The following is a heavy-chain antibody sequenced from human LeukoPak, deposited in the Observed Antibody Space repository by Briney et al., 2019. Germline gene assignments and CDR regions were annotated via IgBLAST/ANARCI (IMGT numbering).Heavy chain of an antibody. CDR1: GYTFTSYA. J-gene: IGHJ5*02. Sequence: ASVKVSCKASGYTFTSYAMNWVRQAPGQGLEWMGWINTNTGNPTYAQGFTGRFVFSLGTSVSTAYLQISSLKAEDTAVYYCARVPYYGSGSYYLALWFDPWGQGTLVTVSS. CDR2: INTNTGNP. D-gene: IGHD3-10*01. CDR3: ARVPYYGSGSYYLALWFDP. V-gene: IGHV7-4-1*02.